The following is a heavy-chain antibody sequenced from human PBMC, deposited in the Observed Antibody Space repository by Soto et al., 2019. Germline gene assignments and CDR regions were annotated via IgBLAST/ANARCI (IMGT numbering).Heavy chain of an antibody. CDR2: ISYSGRT. V-gene: IGHV4-31*02. Sequence: QVQLQESGPGLVKPSQTLSLACSVSGGSINSGGYYWSWIRQRPGTGLEWIGYISYSGRTSYNPSLKSRITISSDTSKNQVSLKVNFVTAADTAVYYCASDAGGYWYFDLCGRGTLVTVSS. J-gene: IGHJ2*01. D-gene: IGHD1-26*01. CDR3: ASDAGGYWYFDL. CDR1: GGSINSGGYY.